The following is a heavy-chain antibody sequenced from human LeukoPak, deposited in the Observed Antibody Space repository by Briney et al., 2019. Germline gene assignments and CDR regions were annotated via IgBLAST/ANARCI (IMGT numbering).Heavy chain of an antibody. J-gene: IGHJ6*02. CDR3: ARDKDYYGSVPGGYYYGMDV. CDR2: ISAYNGNT. V-gene: IGHV1-18*01. D-gene: IGHD3-10*01. Sequence: ASVKVSCKASGYTFTSYGISWVRQAPGQGLEWMGWISAYNGNTNYAQKLQGRVTMTTDTSTSTAYMELRSLSSDDTAVYYCARDKDYYGSVPGGYYYGMDVWGQGTTVTVSS. CDR1: GYTFTSYG.